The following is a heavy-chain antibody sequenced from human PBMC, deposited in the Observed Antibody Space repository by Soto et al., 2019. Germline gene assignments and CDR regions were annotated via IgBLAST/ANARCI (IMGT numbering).Heavy chain of an antibody. Sequence: PGGSLRLSCAASGFTFSSYAMSWVRQAPGKGLEWVSAISGSGGSTYYADSVKGRFTISRDNSKNTLYLQMNSLRAEDTAVYYCAKDKWAWNYGSGPPDAFDIWGKGTMVTVSS. V-gene: IGHV3-23*01. CDR2: ISGSGGST. CDR1: GFTFSSYA. D-gene: IGHD3-10*01. CDR3: AKDKWAWNYGSGPPDAFDI. J-gene: IGHJ3*02.